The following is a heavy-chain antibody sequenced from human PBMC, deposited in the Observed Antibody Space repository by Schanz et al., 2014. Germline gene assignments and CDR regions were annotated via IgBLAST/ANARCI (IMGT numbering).Heavy chain of an antibody. J-gene: IGHJ6*03. CDR1: GFTFSSYA. V-gene: IGHV3-23*01. CDR3: ARVKYCTITRCYRTETEGIYYMDV. CDR2: ISGRDGST. D-gene: IGHD2-2*01. Sequence: EVQLLESGRGLVQPGGSLRLSCAASGFTFSSYAMTWVRQAPGMGLEWVSAISGRDGSTYYADSVRGRFTISRDNSKNTLYLQMKSLRAEDTAVYYCARVKYCTITRCYRTETEGIYYMDVWGKGTTXTVSS.